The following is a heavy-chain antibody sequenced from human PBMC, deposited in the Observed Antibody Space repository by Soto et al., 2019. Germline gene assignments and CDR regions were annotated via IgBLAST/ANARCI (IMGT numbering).Heavy chain of an antibody. D-gene: IGHD3-16*02. CDR3: ARYRPGDAFDI. V-gene: IGHV3-53*04. J-gene: IGHJ3*02. CDR1: GFTVSSNH. CDR2: FYSGGTT. Sequence: EVQLVESGGGLVQPGGSLRLSCAASGFTVSSNHMTWVRQAPGGGLGWVSVFYSGGTTYYADSVKGRFTISRHSSKHTLYLQMNSLRDEDTAIYYCARYRPGDAFDIWGQGTLVTVSS.